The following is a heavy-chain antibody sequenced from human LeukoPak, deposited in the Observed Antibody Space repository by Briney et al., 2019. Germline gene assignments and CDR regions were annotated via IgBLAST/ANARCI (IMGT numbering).Heavy chain of an antibody. V-gene: IGHV4-34*01. CDR1: GGSFSGYY. CDR2: INHSGST. J-gene: IGHJ4*02. Sequence: SETLSLTCAVYGGSFSGYYWSWIRQPPGKGLEWIGEINHSGSTNYNPSLKSRVTISVDTSKNQFSLKLSSVTAADTAVYYCARGGPPYCGGDCYSYFDYWGQGTLVTVSS. D-gene: IGHD2-21*02. CDR3: ARGGPPYCGGDCYSYFDY.